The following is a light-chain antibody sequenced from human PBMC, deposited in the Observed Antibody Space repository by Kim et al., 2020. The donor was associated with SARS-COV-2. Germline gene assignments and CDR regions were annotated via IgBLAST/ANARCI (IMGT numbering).Light chain of an antibody. V-gene: IGKV1-27*01. CDR3: QKYHSPLT. Sequence: SASVGDRVTITCRESQGISNNLAWYQQKPGEAPQLLIYAASVLHSGVPSRFSGSGSETDFTLTISSLQPEDVATYYCQKYHSPLTFGGGTKVDIK. CDR2: AAS. CDR1: QGISNN. J-gene: IGKJ4*01.